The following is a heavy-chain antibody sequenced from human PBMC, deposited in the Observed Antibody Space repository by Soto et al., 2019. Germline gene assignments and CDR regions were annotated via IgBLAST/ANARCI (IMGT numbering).Heavy chain of an antibody. Sequence: QVQLQESGPGLVKPSQTLSLTCTVSGGSISSGDYYWSWIRQPPGKGLEWIGYIYYSGSTYYNPSLKSRVTISVDTSKNQFSLKLSAVTAADTAVYYCARFITYYYDSSGYYFAYWGQGTLVTVSS. CDR1: GGSISSGDYY. D-gene: IGHD3-22*01. CDR3: ARFITYYYDSSGYYFAY. J-gene: IGHJ4*02. V-gene: IGHV4-30-4*01. CDR2: IYYSGST.